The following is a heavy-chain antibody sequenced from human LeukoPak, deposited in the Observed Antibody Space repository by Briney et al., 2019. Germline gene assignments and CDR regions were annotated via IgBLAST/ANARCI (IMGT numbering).Heavy chain of an antibody. CDR3: ARGTVARAAFDI. CDR1: GYTFTGYY. J-gene: IGHJ3*02. D-gene: IGHD4-11*01. Sequence: ASVKVSCKASGYTFTGYYMHWVRQAPGQGLEWMGWINPNSGGTNYAQKFQGRVTMTRDTSISTAYMELSRLRPDDTAVYYCARGTVARAAFDIWGQGTMVTVSS. V-gene: IGHV1-2*02. CDR2: INPNSGGT.